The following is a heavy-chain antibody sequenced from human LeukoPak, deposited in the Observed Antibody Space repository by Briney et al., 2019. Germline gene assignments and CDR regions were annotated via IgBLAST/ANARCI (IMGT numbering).Heavy chain of an antibody. D-gene: IGHD6-6*01. CDR3: ARQYSSSSGWFDP. Sequence: PGGSLRLSCAASGFTFSSYAMHWVRQAPGKGLEWVAVISYDGSNKYCADSVKGRFTISRDNSKNTLYLQMNSLRAEDTAVYYCARQYSSSSGWFDPWGQGTLVTVSS. CDR1: GFTFSSYA. J-gene: IGHJ5*02. V-gene: IGHV3-30-3*01. CDR2: ISYDGSNK.